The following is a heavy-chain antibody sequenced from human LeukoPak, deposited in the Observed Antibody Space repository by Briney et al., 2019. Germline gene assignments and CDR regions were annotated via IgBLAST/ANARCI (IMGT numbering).Heavy chain of an antibody. Sequence: ASVKVSCKVSGYTLADLSIQWVRQAPGNGLAWMGSLHSEDGETFYTQKFEGRVTMTEDTATDTSYMELSSLRSDDTAVYYCATEISHLRGFEYWGQGTLVTVSS. V-gene: IGHV1-24*01. J-gene: IGHJ4*02. D-gene: IGHD4-17*01. CDR2: LHSEDGET. CDR3: ATEISHLRGFEY. CDR1: GYTLADLS.